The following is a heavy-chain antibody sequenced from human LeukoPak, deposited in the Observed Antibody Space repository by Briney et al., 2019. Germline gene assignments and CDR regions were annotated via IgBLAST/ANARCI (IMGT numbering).Heavy chain of an antibody. CDR3: ASSVRSPLGVAAAGFFDY. V-gene: IGHV1-46*01. D-gene: IGHD6-13*01. CDR1: GYTFTSYY. Sequence: ASVKVSCKASGYTFTSYYMHWVRQAPGQGLEWMGIINPSGGSTSYAQKFQGRVTMTRDTSTSTVYMELSSLRSEDTAVYYYASSVRSPLGVAAAGFFDYWGQGTLVTVSS. CDR2: INPSGGST. J-gene: IGHJ4*02.